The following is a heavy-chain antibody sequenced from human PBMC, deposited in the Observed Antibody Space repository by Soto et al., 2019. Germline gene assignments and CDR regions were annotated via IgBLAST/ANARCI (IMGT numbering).Heavy chain of an antibody. CDR3: ARSNDNWNDGGMDV. D-gene: IGHD1-1*01. CDR1: GGSISSYY. Sequence: SETLSLTCTVSGGSISSYYWSWIRQPAGKGLEWIGRIYTSGSTNYNPSLKSRVTMSVDTSKNQFSLKLSSVTAADTAVYYCARSNDNWNDGGMDVWGQGTTVTVSS. J-gene: IGHJ6*02. CDR2: IYTSGST. V-gene: IGHV4-4*07.